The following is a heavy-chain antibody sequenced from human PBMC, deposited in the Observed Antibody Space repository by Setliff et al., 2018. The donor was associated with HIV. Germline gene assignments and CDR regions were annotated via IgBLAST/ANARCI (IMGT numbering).Heavy chain of an antibody. CDR3: ARPAPRGYSYGHYYFDY. CDR2: IYHTGST. V-gene: IGHV4-59*08. Sequence: SETLSLTCTVSGASISTHYWNWIRQPPGKGLEWIGSIYHTGSTNFNPSLKSRVTISVDMSKNQFSLKLSSVTAADTAVYYCARPAPRGYSYGHYYFDYWGQGTLVTVSS. D-gene: IGHD5-18*01. J-gene: IGHJ4*02. CDR1: GASISTHY.